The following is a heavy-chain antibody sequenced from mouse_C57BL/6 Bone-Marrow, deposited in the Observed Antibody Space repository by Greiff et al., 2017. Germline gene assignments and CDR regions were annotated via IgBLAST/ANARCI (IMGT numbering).Heavy chain of an antibody. Sequence: QVTLKESGPGILQSSQTLSLPCSFSGFSLSTSGMGVSWIRQPSGKGLEWLAHLYWDDDKRYNPSLKSRPTISKDTSRNQVFRKITSVDTADNARDYCARRCYGSRYAMDDWGQGTSVTVSS. V-gene: IGHV8-12*01. CDR2: LYWDDDK. J-gene: IGHJ4*01. D-gene: IGHD1-1*01. CDR1: GFSLSTSGMG. CDR3: ARRCYGSRYAMDD.